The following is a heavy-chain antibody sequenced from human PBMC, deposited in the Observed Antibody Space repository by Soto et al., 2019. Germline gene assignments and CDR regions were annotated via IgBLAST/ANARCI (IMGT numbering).Heavy chain of an antibody. CDR2: ITYDGNNK. V-gene: IGHV3-30-3*01. J-gene: IGHJ4*02. Sequence: PGGSLRLSCAASGTTFSRYAMHWVRQAPGKGLEWVAVITYDGNNKYCADSVKGRFTISRDNSKNTLYLQMNSLRTEDTAMYYCVRDVGYTADYYFDYWGQGTLVTVSS. D-gene: IGHD5-12*01. CDR3: VRDVGYTADYYFDY. CDR1: GTTFSRYA.